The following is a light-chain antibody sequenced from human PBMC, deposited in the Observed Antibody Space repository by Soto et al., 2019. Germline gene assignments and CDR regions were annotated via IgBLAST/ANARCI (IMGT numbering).Light chain of an antibody. Sequence: QSVLTQPASVSGSPGQSITISCTGTSNYVGGYNYVSWYEQHLGKVPKLIIYDVTYRPSGVSNRFSGSKSGNTASLTISGLQAEDEGDYYCASYASSSTLVFGTGTKVTVL. CDR2: DVT. V-gene: IGLV2-14*03. J-gene: IGLJ1*01. CDR3: ASYASSSTLV. CDR1: SNYVGGYNY.